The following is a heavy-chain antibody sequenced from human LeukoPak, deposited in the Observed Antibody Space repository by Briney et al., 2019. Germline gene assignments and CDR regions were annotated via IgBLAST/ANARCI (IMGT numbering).Heavy chain of an antibody. Sequence: SVKVSCKASGYTFTGYYMHWVRHAPGQGLEWMGGIIPIFGTANYAQKFQGRVTITADESTSTAYMELSSLRSEDTAVYYCARMSGSYSIDYWGQGTLVTVSS. CDR3: ARMSGSYSIDY. J-gene: IGHJ4*02. CDR1: GYTFTGYY. D-gene: IGHD1-26*01. V-gene: IGHV1-69*13. CDR2: IIPIFGTA.